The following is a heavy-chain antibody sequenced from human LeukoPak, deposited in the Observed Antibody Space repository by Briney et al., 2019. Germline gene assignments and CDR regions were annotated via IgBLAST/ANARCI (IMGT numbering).Heavy chain of an antibody. J-gene: IGHJ4*02. CDR3: ARAGGYCSGGSCYAYY. CDR2: IRYDGSNK. D-gene: IGHD2-15*01. Sequence: PGGSLRLSCAASGFTFSSYGMHWVRQAPGKGLEWVAFIRYDGSNKYYADSVKGRFTISRDNSKNTLYLQMNSLRAEDTAVYYCARAGGYCSGGSCYAYYWGQGTLVTVSS. V-gene: IGHV3-30*02. CDR1: GFTFSSYG.